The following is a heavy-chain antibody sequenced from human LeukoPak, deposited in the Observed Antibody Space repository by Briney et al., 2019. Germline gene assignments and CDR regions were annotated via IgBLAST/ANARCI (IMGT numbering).Heavy chain of an antibody. CDR2: ISWNSGSI. V-gene: IGHV3-9*03. CDR3: AKGGYSGYDYPGHFDY. D-gene: IGHD5-12*01. Sequence: GGSLRLSCAASGFTFDDYAMHWVRQAPGKGLEWVSGISWNSGSIGYADSVKGRFTISRDNAKNSLYLQMNSLRAEDMALYYCAKGGYSGYDYPGHFDYWGQGTLVTVSS. CDR1: GFTFDDYA. J-gene: IGHJ4*02.